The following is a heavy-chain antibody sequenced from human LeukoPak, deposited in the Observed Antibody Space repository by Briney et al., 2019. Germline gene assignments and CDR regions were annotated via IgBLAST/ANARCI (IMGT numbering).Heavy chain of an antibody. CDR2: IYYSGST. CDR1: GGSISSYY. Sequence: PSETLSLTCTVSGGSISSYYWSWIRQPPGKGLEWIGYIYYSGSTNYNPSLKNRVTISVDTSKNQFSLKLSSVTAADTAVYYCARLPRNWEGYYYGMDVWGQGATVTVSS. D-gene: IGHD7-27*01. V-gene: IGHV4-59*08. CDR3: ARLPRNWEGYYYGMDV. J-gene: IGHJ6*02.